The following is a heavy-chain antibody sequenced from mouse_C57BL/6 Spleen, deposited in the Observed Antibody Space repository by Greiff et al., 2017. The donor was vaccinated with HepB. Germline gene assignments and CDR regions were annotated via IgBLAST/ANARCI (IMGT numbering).Heavy chain of an antibody. CDR2: INPNYGTT. Sequence: EVKLVESGPELVKPGASVKISCKASGYSFTDYNMNWVKQSNGKSLEWIGVINPNYGTTSYNQKFKGKATLTVDQSSSTAYMQLNSLTSEDSAVYYCARSYYDGGYYYAMDYWGQGTSVTVSS. CDR3: ARSYYDGGYYYAMDY. CDR1: GYSFTDYN. J-gene: IGHJ4*01. V-gene: IGHV1-39*01. D-gene: IGHD1-1*01.